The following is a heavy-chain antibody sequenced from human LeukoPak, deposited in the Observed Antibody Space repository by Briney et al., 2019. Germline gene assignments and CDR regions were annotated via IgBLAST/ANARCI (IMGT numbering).Heavy chain of an antibody. CDR1: GYTFTSYD. CDR3: ARGFRSSTSVGISSDFDY. D-gene: IGHD2-2*01. J-gene: IGHJ4*02. V-gene: IGHV1-8*01. CDR2: MNPNSGNT. Sequence: ASLKVSCRASGYTFTSYDINWVRQATGQGLDWMGWMNPNSGNTGYAQKYQGRVTITRNTSTSTAYMELSSLRSEDTAVYYCARGFRSSTSVGISSDFDYWGQGTLVTVSS.